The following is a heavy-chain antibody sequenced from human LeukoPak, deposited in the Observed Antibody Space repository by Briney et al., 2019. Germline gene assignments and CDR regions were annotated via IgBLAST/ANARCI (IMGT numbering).Heavy chain of an antibody. D-gene: IGHD6-6*01. CDR3: ARDGGAYSSSYPFDY. CDR2: IYTSGST. CDR1: GGSISSYY. J-gene: IGHJ4*02. Sequence: SETLSLTCTVSGGSISSYYWSWIRQPAGKGLEWIGRIYTSGSTNYNPSLKSRVTMSVDTSKNQFSLKLSSVTAADTAVYYCARDGGAYSSSYPFDYWGQGTLVTVSS. V-gene: IGHV4-4*07.